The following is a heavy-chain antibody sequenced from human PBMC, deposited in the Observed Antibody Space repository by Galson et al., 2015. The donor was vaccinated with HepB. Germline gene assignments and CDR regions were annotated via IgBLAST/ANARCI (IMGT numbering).Heavy chain of an antibody. CDR2: IIPIFGTA. CDR3: ARGEWGRGVGGTLDY. J-gene: IGHJ4*02. Sequence: SVKVSCKASGGTFSSYLISWVRQAPGQGLEWMGGIIPIFGTANYAQKFQGRVTIAADKSTSTAYVELSSLRSEDTAVYYCARGEWGRGVGGTLDYWGQGTLVTVSS. D-gene: IGHD3-10*01. CDR1: GGTFSSYL. V-gene: IGHV1-69*06.